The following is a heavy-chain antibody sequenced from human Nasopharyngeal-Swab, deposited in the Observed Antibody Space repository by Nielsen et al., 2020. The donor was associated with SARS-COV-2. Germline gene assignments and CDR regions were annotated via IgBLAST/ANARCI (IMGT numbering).Heavy chain of an antibody. CDR2: ISGSGGST. D-gene: IGHD2-2*01. J-gene: IGHJ4*02. CDR1: GFTFSSYA. V-gene: IGHV3-23*01. CDR3: AKDAGRSIVVVPAASSY. Sequence: ESLKISCAASGFTFSSYAMSWVRQAPGKGLEWVSAISGSGGSTYYADSVKGRFTISRDNPKNTLYLQMNSLRAEDTAVYYCAKDAGRSIVVVPAASSYWGQGTLVTVSS.